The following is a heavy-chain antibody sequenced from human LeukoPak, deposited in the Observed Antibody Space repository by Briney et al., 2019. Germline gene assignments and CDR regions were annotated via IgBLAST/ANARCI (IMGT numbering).Heavy chain of an antibody. V-gene: IGHV1-8*03. CDR3: ASCYDSSGCQH. D-gene: IGHD3-22*01. J-gene: IGHJ1*01. CDR2: MNPNSGNT. Sequence: ASVKVSCKASGYTFTSYDINWGRKATGQGLEWMGWMNPNSGNTGYAQKFQGRVTITRNTSISTAYMELSSLRSEDTAVYYCASCYDSSGCQHWGQGTLVTVSS. CDR1: GYTFTSYD.